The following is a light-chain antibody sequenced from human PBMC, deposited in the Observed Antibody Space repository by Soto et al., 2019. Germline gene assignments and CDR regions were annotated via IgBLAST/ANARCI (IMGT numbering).Light chain of an antibody. CDR3: QQSFTNRWT. J-gene: IGKJ1*01. CDR2: QTS. V-gene: IGKV3-11*01. CDR1: QYINPR. Sequence: EIVLTQSPATLSSFPGDRVALSCRASQYINPRLAWYQHRPGQAPRVXLYQTSLRAAGSPAMFSGGGSGTDFTLTSSSLQPEDFVIYYCQQSFTNRWTFGQGTNVEIK.